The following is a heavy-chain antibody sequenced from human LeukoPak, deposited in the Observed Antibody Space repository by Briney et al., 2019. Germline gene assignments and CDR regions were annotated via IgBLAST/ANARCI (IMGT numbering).Heavy chain of an antibody. J-gene: IGHJ6*02. Sequence: ASVKVSCKASRYTFTAYYMYWVRQAPGQGLEWMGWINPDSGGTNYAQKFQGRVTLSRDTSISTAYMELSRLGSDDTAVYYCARVSGSYTLNYYYAMDVWGQGTTVTVSS. D-gene: IGHD1-26*01. CDR3: ARVSGSYTLNYYYAMDV. V-gene: IGHV1-2*02. CDR1: RYTFTAYY. CDR2: INPDSGGT.